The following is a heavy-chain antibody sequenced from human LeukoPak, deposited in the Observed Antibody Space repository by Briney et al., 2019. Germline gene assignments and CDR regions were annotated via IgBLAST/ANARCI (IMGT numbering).Heavy chain of an antibody. CDR2: FDPEDGET. CDR1: GYTLTELS. Sequence: ASVKVSCKVSGYTLTELSMHWVRQAPGKELEWMGGFDPEDGETIYAQKFQGRVTMTEDTSTDTAYMELSSLRSEDTAVYYCATDPVYSSSWVYWGQGTLVTVSS. V-gene: IGHV1-24*01. CDR3: ATDPVYSSSWVY. D-gene: IGHD6-13*01. J-gene: IGHJ4*02.